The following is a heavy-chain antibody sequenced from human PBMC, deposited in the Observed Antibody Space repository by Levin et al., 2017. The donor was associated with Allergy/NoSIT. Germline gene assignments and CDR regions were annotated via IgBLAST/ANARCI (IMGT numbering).Heavy chain of an antibody. CDR1: GFTFSSYG. J-gene: IGHJ4*02. V-gene: IGHV3-30*18. CDR3: AKSIWVRGGGDQETFDY. CDR2: ISYDGSNK. Sequence: GGSLRLSCAASGFTFSSYGMHWVRQAPGKGLEWVAVISYDGSNKYYADSVKGRFTISRDNSKNTLYLQMNSLRAEDTAVYYCAKSIWVRGGGDQETFDYWGQGTLVTVSS. D-gene: IGHD3-16*01.